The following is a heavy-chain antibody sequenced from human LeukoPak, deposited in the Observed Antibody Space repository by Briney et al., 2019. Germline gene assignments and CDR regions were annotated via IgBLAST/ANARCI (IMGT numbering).Heavy chain of an antibody. V-gene: IGHV3-53*01. CDR3: ARHIAAADYFDY. D-gene: IGHD6-13*01. CDR2: IYSGGGT. Sequence: GGPLRLSCAASGFAVSSNYMSWVRQAPGKGLEWVSVIYSGGGTFYADSVKGRFTISRDNSKNTLYLQMHSLRAEDTAVYYCARHIAAADYFDYWGQGTLVTVSS. CDR1: GFAVSSNY. J-gene: IGHJ4*02.